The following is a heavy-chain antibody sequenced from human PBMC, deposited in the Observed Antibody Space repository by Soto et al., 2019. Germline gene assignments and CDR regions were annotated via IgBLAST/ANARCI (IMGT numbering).Heavy chain of an antibody. CDR1: GGSISSYY. CDR2: IYYSGST. J-gene: IGHJ6*02. Sequence: PSETLSLTCTVSGGSISSYYWSWIRQPPGKGLEWIGYIYYSGSTNYNPSLKSRVTISVDTSKNQFSLKLSSVTAADTAVYYCARMGSSSHYGMDVWGQGTTVTVSS. CDR3: ARMGSSSHYGMDV. D-gene: IGHD6-13*01. V-gene: IGHV4-59*01.